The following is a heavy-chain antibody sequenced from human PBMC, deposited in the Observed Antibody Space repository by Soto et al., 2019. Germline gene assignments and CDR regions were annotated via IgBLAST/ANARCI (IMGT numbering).Heavy chain of an antibody. CDR1: GGSISYYY. J-gene: IGHJ6*02. Sequence: PSETLSLTCTVSGGSISYYYCNWIRQSPGKGLEWIGYIFYSGITHYNPSLKSRVTISIETSKNQFSLRLTSVTAADTAVYFCARGSPTSKYGLDVWGQGTTVTVSS. CDR2: IFYSGIT. V-gene: IGHV4-59*01. D-gene: IGHD6-13*01. CDR3: ARGSPTSKYGLDV.